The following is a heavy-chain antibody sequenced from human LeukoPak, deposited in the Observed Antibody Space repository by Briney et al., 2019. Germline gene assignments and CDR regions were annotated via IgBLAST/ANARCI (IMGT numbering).Heavy chain of an antibody. CDR2: IYHSGST. V-gene: IGHV4-30-2*01. CDR3: ARDGLDAFDI. Sequence: SQTLSLTCAVSGGPISSGGYSWSWIRQPPGKGLEWIGYIYHSGSTYYNPSLKSRVTISVDRSKNQFSLKLSSVTAADTAVYYCARDGLDAFDIWGQGTMVTVSS. J-gene: IGHJ3*02. CDR1: GGPISSGGYS.